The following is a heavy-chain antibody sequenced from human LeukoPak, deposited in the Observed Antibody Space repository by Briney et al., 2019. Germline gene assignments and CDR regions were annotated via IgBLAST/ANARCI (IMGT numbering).Heavy chain of an antibody. CDR1: GGSISSYF. CDR2: IHASGTT. Sequence: SETLSLTCSVSGGSISSYFWSWIRQPAGKGLEWIGRIHASGTTIYNPSLKSRVTISVDRSKNQFSLKLSSVTAADTAVYYCARDPSGPWGQGTLVTVSS. D-gene: IGHD6-25*01. J-gene: IGHJ5*02. V-gene: IGHV4-4*07. CDR3: ARDPSGP.